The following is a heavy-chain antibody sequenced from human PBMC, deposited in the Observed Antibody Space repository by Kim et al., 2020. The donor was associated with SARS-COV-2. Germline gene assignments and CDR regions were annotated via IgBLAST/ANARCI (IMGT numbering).Heavy chain of an antibody. CDR2: IITNNGGT. D-gene: IGHD7-27*01. V-gene: IGHV1-2*06. CDR1: GYSITGYQ. CDR3: TRDQNWGADY. J-gene: IGHJ4*02. Sequence: ASVKVSCKASGYSITGYQMHWVQQAPGQGLEWLGRIITNNGGTNYAQKFQGRVTMTRDTSISTVYMELSRLTSDDTAIYYCTRDQNWGADYWGQGTPVTVSS.